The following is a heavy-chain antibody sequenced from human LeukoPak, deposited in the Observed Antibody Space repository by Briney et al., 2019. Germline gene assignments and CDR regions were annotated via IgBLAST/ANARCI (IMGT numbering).Heavy chain of an antibody. CDR2: VSAGGTNT. Sequence: PGGSLRLSCVGSPVTFGTSAMSWFRQRPGKGLEWFSAVSAGGTNTYYADSVEGRFTISRDNSKDTLYLHMDSLRVEDTAQYFCARINCSGGTCYDYFDDWGQGTLVTVSS. D-gene: IGHD2-15*01. CDR3: ARINCSGGTCYDYFDD. CDR1: PVTFGTSA. J-gene: IGHJ4*02. V-gene: IGHV3-23*01.